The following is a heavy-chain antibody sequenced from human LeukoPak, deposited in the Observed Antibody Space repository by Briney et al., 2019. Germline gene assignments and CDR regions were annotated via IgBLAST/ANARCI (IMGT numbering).Heavy chain of an antibody. Sequence: SETLSLTCTVSGGSISSGGYYWSWIRQHPGKGLEWIGYIYYSGSTYYNPSLKSRVTISVDTSKNQFSLKLSSVTAADTAMYYCARHSGSGFDFWGQGTLVTVSS. V-gene: IGHV4-31*03. J-gene: IGHJ4*02. CDR3: ARHSGSGFDF. D-gene: IGHD3-10*01. CDR1: GGSISSGGYY. CDR2: IYYSGST.